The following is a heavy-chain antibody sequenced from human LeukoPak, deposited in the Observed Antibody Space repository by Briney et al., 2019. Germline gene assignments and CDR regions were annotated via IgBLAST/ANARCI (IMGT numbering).Heavy chain of an antibody. V-gene: IGHV1-2*02. CDR1: GCTFTGYY. Sequence: GASVKVSCKASGCTFTGYYMHWVRQAPGQGLEWMGWINPNSGGTNYAQKFQGRVTMTRDTSISTACMELSRLRSDDTAVYYCARGAPDIVVVVAATPLGYWGQRTLVTVSS. CDR2: INPNSGGT. J-gene: IGHJ4*02. D-gene: IGHD2-15*01. CDR3: ARGAPDIVVVVAATPLGY.